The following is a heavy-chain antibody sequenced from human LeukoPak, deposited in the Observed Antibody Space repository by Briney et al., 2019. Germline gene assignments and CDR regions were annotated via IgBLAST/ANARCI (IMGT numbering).Heavy chain of an antibody. D-gene: IGHD1-14*01. Sequence: GGSLRLSCAASGFSFSSYGMHWVRQAPGKGLEWVAVIWYDGSKKYYADSVKGRFIISRDNSRNTLYLQMNSLRAEDTAVYYCARDGGPRSYYYYYGMDVWGQGTTVTVSS. CDR2: IWYDGSKK. CDR1: GFSFSSYG. CDR3: ARDGGPRSYYYYYGMDV. V-gene: IGHV3-33*01. J-gene: IGHJ6*02.